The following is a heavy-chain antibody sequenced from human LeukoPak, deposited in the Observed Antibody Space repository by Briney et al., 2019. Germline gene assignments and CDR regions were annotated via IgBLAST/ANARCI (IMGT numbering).Heavy chain of an antibody. Sequence: SETLSLTCAVSGGSISSGGYSWSWIRQPPGKGLEWIGYIYHSGSTYYNPSLMSRVTISVDRSKNQFSLKLSSVTAADTAVYYCARAGRLGELSSPYYYYYGMDVWGQGTTVTVSS. CDR1: GGSISSGGYS. V-gene: IGHV4-30-2*01. J-gene: IGHJ6*02. CDR2: IYHSGST. D-gene: IGHD3-16*02. CDR3: ARAGRLGELSSPYYYYYGMDV.